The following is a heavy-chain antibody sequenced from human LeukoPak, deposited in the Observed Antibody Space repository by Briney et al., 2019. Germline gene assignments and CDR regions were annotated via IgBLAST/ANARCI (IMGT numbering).Heavy chain of an antibody. CDR1: GGSISSGDYY. V-gene: IGHV4-30-4*08. CDR2: IYYSGST. Sequence: SETLSLTCTVSGGSISSGDYYWSWIRQPPGKGLEWIGYIYYSGSTYYNPSLKSRVTISVDTSKNQFSLKLSSVTAADTAVYYCARELAKTADDAFDIWGQGTMVTVSP. D-gene: IGHD7-27*01. J-gene: IGHJ3*02. CDR3: ARELAKTADDAFDI.